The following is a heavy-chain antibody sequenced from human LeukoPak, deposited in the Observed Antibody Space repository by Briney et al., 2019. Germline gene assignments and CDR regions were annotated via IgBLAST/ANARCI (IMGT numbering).Heavy chain of an antibody. CDR2: IIPILGTA. D-gene: IGHD3-3*01. CDR1: GGTFSSYT. CDR3: AREGSNYDFWSGYYFGGYDAFDI. Sequence: WVKVSCKASGGTFSSYTISWVRQAPGPGLEWLGRIIPILGTANYAQKFQRRVTITADKSTSTAYMELSSLRSEDTAVYYCAREGSNYDFWSGYYFGGYDAFDIWGQGTMVTVSS. V-gene: IGHV1-69*08. J-gene: IGHJ3*02.